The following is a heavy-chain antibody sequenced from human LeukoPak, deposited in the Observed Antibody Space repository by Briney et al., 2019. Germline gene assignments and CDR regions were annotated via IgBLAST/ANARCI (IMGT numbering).Heavy chain of an antibody. D-gene: IGHD3-10*01. Sequence: QPGGSLRLSCAASGFTFSPIAMSWVRQAPGKGLDWVSAISGSGGNTYYADSVKGRFTISRDNSKNTMYLQMNSLRVEDTAVYYCAKQDYGSGSAYFQHWGQGTLVTVSS. J-gene: IGHJ1*01. CDR3: AKQDYGSGSAYFQH. CDR2: ISGSGGNT. V-gene: IGHV3-23*01. CDR1: GFTFSPIA.